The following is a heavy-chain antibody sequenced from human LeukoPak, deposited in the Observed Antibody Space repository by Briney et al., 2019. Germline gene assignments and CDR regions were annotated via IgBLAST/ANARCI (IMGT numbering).Heavy chain of an antibody. CDR2: VSWNSGSI. D-gene: IGHD6-13*01. V-gene: IGHV3-9*01. J-gene: IGHJ4*02. CDR3: ARDKLRSSSWYNY. CDR1: GFTFDDFA. Sequence: PGGSLRLSCAASGFTFDDFAMHWVRQAPGKGLEWVSGVSWNSGSIGYADSVKGRFTISRDNAKNSLYLQMNSLRAEDTAVYYCARDKLRSSSWYNYWGQGTLVTVSS.